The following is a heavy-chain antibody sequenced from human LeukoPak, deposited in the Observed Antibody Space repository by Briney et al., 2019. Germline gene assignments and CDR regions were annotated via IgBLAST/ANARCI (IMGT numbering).Heavy chain of an antibody. CDR2: IYYSGST. CDR3: ARAKSRADSSGYYAGFDY. Sequence: SETLSLTCTVSGGSISSYYWSWIRQPPGKGPEWIGYIYYSGSTNYNPSLKSRVTISVDTSKDQFSLKLSSVTAADTAVYYCARAKSRADSSGYYAGFDYWGQGTLVTVSS. J-gene: IGHJ4*02. V-gene: IGHV4-59*01. CDR1: GGSISSYY. D-gene: IGHD3-22*01.